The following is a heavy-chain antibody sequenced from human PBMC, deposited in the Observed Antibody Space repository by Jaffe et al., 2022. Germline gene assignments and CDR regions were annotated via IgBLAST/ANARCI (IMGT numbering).Heavy chain of an antibody. CDR3: ARAGSSGWYQGYYFDY. Sequence: EVQLVESGGGLVQPGGSLRLSCAASGFTFSDHYMDWVRQAPGKGLEWVGRTRNKANSYTTEYAASVKGRFTISRDDSKNSLYLQMNSLKTEDTAVYYCARAGSSGWYQGYYFDYWGQGTLVTVSS. J-gene: IGHJ4*02. CDR2: TRNKANSYTT. CDR1: GFTFSDHY. D-gene: IGHD6-19*01. V-gene: IGHV3-72*01.